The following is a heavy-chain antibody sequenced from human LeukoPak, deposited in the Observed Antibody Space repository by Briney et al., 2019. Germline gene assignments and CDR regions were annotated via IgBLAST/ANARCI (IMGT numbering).Heavy chain of an antibody. D-gene: IGHD6-13*01. V-gene: IGHV4-34*01. CDR1: GGSISSYY. Sequence: PSETLSLTCTVSGGSISSYYWSWIRQPPGKGLEWIGEINHSGSTNYNPSLKSRVTISVDTSKNQFSLKLSSVTAADTAVYYCARRRGYSSSSIGYWGQGTLVTVSS. J-gene: IGHJ4*02. CDR3: ARRRGYSSSSIGY. CDR2: INHSGST.